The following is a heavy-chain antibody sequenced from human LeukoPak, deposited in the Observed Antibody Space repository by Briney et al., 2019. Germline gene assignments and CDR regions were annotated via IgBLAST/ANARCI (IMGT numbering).Heavy chain of an antibody. Sequence: GASVTVSCKASGGTFSSYAISWVRQAPGQGLEWMGGIIPIFGTANYAQKFQGRVTITADESTSTAYMELSSLRSEDTAVYYCAREISIVGATCNWFDPWGQGTLVTVSS. CDR1: GGTFSSYA. CDR2: IIPIFGTA. CDR3: AREISIVGATCNWFDP. J-gene: IGHJ5*02. V-gene: IGHV1-69*13. D-gene: IGHD1-26*01.